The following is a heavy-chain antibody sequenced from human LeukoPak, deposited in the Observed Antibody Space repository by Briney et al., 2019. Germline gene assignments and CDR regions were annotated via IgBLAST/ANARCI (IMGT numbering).Heavy chain of an antibody. CDR2: ISAYNGKT. V-gene: IGHV1-18*01. D-gene: IGHD3-22*01. J-gene: IGHJ4*02. Sequence: ASVKVSCKASGYTFTSYGISWVRQAPGQGLEWMGWISAYNGKTNYAQKLQGRVTMTTDTSTSTAYMELRSLRSDDTAVYYCARDRYYYDSSGYYGGIFDYWGQGTLVTVSP. CDR3: ARDRYYYDSSGYYGGIFDY. CDR1: GYTFTSYG.